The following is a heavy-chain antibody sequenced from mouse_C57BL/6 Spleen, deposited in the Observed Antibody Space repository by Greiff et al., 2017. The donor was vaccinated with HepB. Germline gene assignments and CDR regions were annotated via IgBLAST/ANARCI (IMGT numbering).Heavy chain of an antibody. CDR3: ARSSSGPAWFAY. Sequence: VQLQQPGAELVMPGASVKLSCKASGYTFTSYWMHWVKQRPGQGLEWIGEIDPSDSYTNYNQKFKGKSTLTVDKSSSTAYMQLSSLTSEDSAVYYCARSSSGPAWFAYWGQGTLVTVSA. CDR2: IDPSDSYT. CDR1: GYTFTSYW. V-gene: IGHV1-69*01. J-gene: IGHJ3*01. D-gene: IGHD3-2*02.